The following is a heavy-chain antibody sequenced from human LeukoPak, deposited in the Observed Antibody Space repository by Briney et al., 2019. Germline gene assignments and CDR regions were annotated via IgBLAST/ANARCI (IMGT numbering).Heavy chain of an antibody. J-gene: IGHJ4*02. CDR1: GGSFSGYY. CDR3: ARAGAGREYQLPFDY. CDR2: ISRSGNT. Sequence: SETLSLTCAVYGGSFSGYYWSWIRQPPGKGLEWIGKISRSGNTNYNPSLKSRVTISGDTSKNQFSLKLSSVTAADTAVYYCARAGAGREYQLPFDYWGQGTLVTVAS. V-gene: IGHV4-34*01. D-gene: IGHD1-1*01.